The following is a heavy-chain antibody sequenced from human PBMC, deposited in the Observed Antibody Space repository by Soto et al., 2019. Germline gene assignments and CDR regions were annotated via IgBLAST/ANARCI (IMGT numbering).Heavy chain of an antibody. D-gene: IGHD3-3*01. CDR2: ISYDGSNK. CDR3: ANFGVYYDFWSGSHYYYGMDV. CDR1: GFTFSSYG. Sequence: PGGSLILSCAASGFTFSSYGMHWVRPAPGKGLEWVAVISYDGSNKYYADSVKGRFTISRDNSKDTLYLQMNSLRAEDTAVYYCANFGVYYDFWSGSHYYYGMDVWGQGTTVTVSS. J-gene: IGHJ6*02. V-gene: IGHV3-30*18.